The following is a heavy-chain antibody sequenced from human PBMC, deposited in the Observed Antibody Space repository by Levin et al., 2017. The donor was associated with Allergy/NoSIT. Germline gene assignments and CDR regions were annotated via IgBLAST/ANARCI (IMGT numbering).Heavy chain of an antibody. CDR1: GYNFNNYW. Sequence: HGESLKISCKGSGYNFNNYWIGWVRQMPGKGLEWMGYIFPVDFDTRYSPSFQGQVTISVDKSSATAYLQFGSLKASDTGMYFCVVPQNSRATEFDYWGQGTLVTAS. J-gene: IGHJ4*02. D-gene: IGHD1-26*01. CDR2: IFPVDFDT. CDR3: VVPQNSRATEFDY. V-gene: IGHV5-51*01.